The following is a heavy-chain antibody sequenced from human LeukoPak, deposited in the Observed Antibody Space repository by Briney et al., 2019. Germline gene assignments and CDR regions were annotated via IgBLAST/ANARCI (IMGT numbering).Heavy chain of an antibody. J-gene: IGHJ3*02. CDR1: GGSISSYY. D-gene: IGHD3-22*01. CDR2: IYYSGST. Sequence: KPSETLSLTCTVSGGSISSYYWSWIRQPPGKGLGWIGYIYYSGSTNYNPSLKSRVTISVNTSKNQFSLKLSSVTAADTAVYYCARSTYYYDSSGYYYVSGAFDIWGQGTMVTVSS. V-gene: IGHV4-59*01. CDR3: ARSTYYYDSSGYYYVSGAFDI.